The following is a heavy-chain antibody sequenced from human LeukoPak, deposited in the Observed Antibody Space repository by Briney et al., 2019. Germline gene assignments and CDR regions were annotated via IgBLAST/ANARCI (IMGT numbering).Heavy chain of an antibody. Sequence: SETLSLTCTVSAGSISNSHYYWGWLRQPPGKGLEWIGIIYYSGSTYYNPSLKSRVTISVDTPKNQFSLKLRSVTAADTAVYYCARSSGYYRYYFDYWGQETLVTVSS. CDR1: AGSISNSHYY. CDR3: ARSSGYYRYYFDY. J-gene: IGHJ4*02. D-gene: IGHD3-22*01. V-gene: IGHV4-39*01. CDR2: IYYSGST.